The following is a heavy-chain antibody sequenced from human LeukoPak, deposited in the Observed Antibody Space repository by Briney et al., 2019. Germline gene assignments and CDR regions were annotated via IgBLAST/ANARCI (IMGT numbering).Heavy chain of an antibody. CDR3: ARAGVWDYSDSSGYHNAAFDI. CDR2: INPNSGGT. D-gene: IGHD3-22*01. Sequence: ASVKVSCKASGCTFTGYYMHWVRQAPGQGLEWMGWINPNSGGTNYAQKFQGRVTMTRDTSISTAYMELSRLRSDDTAVYYCARAGVWDYSDSSGYHNAAFDIWGQGTMVTVSS. J-gene: IGHJ3*02. V-gene: IGHV1-2*02. CDR1: GCTFTGYY.